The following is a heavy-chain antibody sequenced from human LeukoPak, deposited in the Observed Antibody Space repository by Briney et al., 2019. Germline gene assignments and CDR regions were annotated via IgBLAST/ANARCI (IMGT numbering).Heavy chain of an antibody. Sequence: GGTLRLSCAASGFIFSSYGMSWVRQAPGKGLEWVSAISGSGGSTYYADSVKGRFTISRDNAKNSLYLQMNSLRAEDTAVYYCAELGITMIGGVWGKGTTVTISS. V-gene: IGHV3-23*01. CDR1: GFIFSSYG. CDR2: ISGSGGST. CDR3: AELGITMIGGV. J-gene: IGHJ6*04. D-gene: IGHD3-10*02.